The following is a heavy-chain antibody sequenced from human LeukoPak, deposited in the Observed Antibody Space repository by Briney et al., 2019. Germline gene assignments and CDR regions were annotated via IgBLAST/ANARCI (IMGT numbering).Heavy chain of an antibody. CDR2: IIPILGIA. J-gene: IGHJ4*02. Sequence: SVKVSCKASGGTFSSYAISWVRQAPGQGLEWIGRIIPILGIANYAQKFQGRVTITADKSTSTAYMELSSLRSEDTAVYYCARGGVVVTALFDYWGQGTLVTVSS. CDR3: ARGGVVVTALFDY. V-gene: IGHV1-69*04. D-gene: IGHD2-21*02. CDR1: GGTFSSYA.